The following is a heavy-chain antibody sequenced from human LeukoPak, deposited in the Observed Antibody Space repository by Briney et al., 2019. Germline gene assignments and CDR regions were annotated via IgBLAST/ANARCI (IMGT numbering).Heavy chain of an antibody. CDR3: AELGITMIGGV. Sequence: SGGSLRLSCAASGFTFEDYGMSWVRHAPGKGLEWVSGIYWNGGSTGYADSVKGRFTISRDNAKNSLYLQMNSLRAEDTAVYYCAELGITMIGGVWGKGTTVTISS. CDR2: IYWNGGST. V-gene: IGHV3-20*04. CDR1: GFTFEDYG. J-gene: IGHJ6*04. D-gene: IGHD3-10*02.